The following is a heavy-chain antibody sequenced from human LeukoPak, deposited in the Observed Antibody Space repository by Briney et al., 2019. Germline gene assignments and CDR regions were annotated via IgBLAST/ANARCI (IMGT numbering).Heavy chain of an antibody. V-gene: IGHV5-51*01. Sequence: PGESLKISCKGSGYSFTNSWIGWVRQMPGKGLEWMGIIYPGDSDTRCSPSFQGQVTISADKSISTAYLQWSSLKASDTAMYYCARPQLPSDYDPTIDAFDIWGQGTMVAVSS. D-gene: IGHD3-22*01. CDR2: IYPGDSDT. J-gene: IGHJ3*02. CDR3: ARPQLPSDYDPTIDAFDI. CDR1: GYSFTNSW.